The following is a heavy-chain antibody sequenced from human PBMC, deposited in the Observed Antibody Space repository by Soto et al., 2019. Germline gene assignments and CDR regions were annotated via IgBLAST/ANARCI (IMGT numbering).Heavy chain of an antibody. Sequence: GGSLRLSCAASGFTFSSYAMHWVRQAPGKGLEWVAVISCDGSNKYYADSVKGRFTISRDNSKNTLYLQMNSLRAEDTAAYYCARDTDPGIAAAGEGNCFDPWGQGTLVTVSS. CDR3: ARDTDPGIAAAGEGNCFDP. V-gene: IGHV3-30*04. D-gene: IGHD6-13*01. CDR2: ISCDGSNK. J-gene: IGHJ5*02. CDR1: GFTFSSYA.